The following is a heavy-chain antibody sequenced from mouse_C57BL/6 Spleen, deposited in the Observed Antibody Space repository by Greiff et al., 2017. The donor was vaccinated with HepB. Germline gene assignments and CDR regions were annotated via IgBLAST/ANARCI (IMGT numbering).Heavy chain of an antibody. J-gene: IGHJ2*01. CDR3: NRYSTVVPYD. CDR1: GYTFTAYE. Sequence: VQLQQSGAELVRPGASVTLSCKASGYTFTAYEMHWVKQTPVHGLEWIGAIDPETGGTAYNQKFKSKAILTADKSSSTVYMELRSLTSEDSAVYYCNRYSTVVPYDWGQGTTLTVSS. D-gene: IGHD1-1*01. V-gene: IGHV1-15*01. CDR2: IDPETGGT.